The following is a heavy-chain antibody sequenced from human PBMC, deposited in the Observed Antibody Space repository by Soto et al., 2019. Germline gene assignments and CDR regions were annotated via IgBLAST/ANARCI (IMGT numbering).Heavy chain of an antibody. CDR2: ISAYNGNT. Sequence: ASVNVSCKPSGYTFTSYCISWVRQAPGQGLEWMGWISAYNGNTNYAQKLQGRVTMTTDTSTSTAYMELRSLRSDDTAVYYCARDRYDFWSGVSYYYYYGMDVWGQGTTVTVSS. D-gene: IGHD3-3*01. CDR1: GYTFTSYC. J-gene: IGHJ6*02. CDR3: ARDRYDFWSGVSYYYYYGMDV. V-gene: IGHV1-18*04.